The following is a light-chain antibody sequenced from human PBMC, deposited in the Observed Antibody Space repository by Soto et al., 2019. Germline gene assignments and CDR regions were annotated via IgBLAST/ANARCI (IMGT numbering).Light chain of an antibody. Sequence: DIQMTQSPSALSASVGDRVTITCRASQSISTYLEWFQQKPGKAPKLLIYGASTLQSGVPSRFSGSGSGTDFTLTINSLQPDDFATYYCQQYNSYSITFGQGTRLEIK. CDR3: QQYNSYSIT. CDR1: QSISTY. J-gene: IGKJ5*01. CDR2: GAS. V-gene: IGKV1-16*01.